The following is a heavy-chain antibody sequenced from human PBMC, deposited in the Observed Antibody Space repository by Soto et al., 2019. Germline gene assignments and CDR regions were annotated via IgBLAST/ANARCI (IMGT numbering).Heavy chain of an antibody. D-gene: IGHD3-22*01. CDR3: ARASSYHNSGYSPNFAY. Sequence: QVQLQESGPGLVKPSQTLSLTCTVSGGSLSTGGYYWSWFRQHPGKGLEWIGYISYTGSTFYNPPLQRRVVLSVDTSKDQFSLRLSSVTAADTAVYFCARASSYHNSGYSPNFAYWGQGTLVTVST. V-gene: IGHV4-31*03. CDR1: GGSLSTGGYY. CDR2: ISYTGST. J-gene: IGHJ4*02.